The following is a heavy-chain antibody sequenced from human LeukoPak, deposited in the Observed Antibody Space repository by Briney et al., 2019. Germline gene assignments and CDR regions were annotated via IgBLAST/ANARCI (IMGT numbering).Heavy chain of an antibody. V-gene: IGHV1-2*02. CDR1: GYTFTGYY. CDR2: VNPNSGGT. D-gene: IGHD3-10*01. Sequence: ASVKVSCKASGYTFTGYYMHWVRQAPGQGLEWMGWVNPNSGGTNYAQKFQGRVTMTRDTSISTAYMELSRLRSDDTAVYYCARDRVTMVRGVIITLDYYYGMDVWGRGTTVTVSS. J-gene: IGHJ6*02. CDR3: ARDRVTMVRGVIITLDYYYGMDV.